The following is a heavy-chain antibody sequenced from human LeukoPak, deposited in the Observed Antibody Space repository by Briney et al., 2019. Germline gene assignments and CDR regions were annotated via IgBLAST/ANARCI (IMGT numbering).Heavy chain of an antibody. Sequence: GGSLRLSCAASGFTFSNYSINWVRQAPGKGLEWVSYISSSSSTIYYADSVKGRFTISRDNAKNSLYLQMNSLRAEDTAVYYCGRGHWGLDYWGQGALVTVSS. D-gene: IGHD7-27*01. CDR3: GRGHWGLDY. CDR2: ISSSSSTI. CDR1: GFTFSNYS. V-gene: IGHV3-48*01. J-gene: IGHJ4*02.